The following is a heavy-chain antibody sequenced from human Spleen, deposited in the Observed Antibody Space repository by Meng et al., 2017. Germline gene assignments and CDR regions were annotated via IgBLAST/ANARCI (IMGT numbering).Heavy chain of an antibody. D-gene: IGHD6-19*01. V-gene: IGHV3-11*01. CDR2: ISTGGTTV. CDR3: AKRLPGWLTIDY. J-gene: IGHJ4*02. CDR1: GFTFSDHY. Sequence: QVQLVESGGDLVKPGGSLRLSCVASGFTFSDHYMSWIRQAPGKGLEWVSYISTGGTTVYYADSVRGRFTVSRDDAKNSLYLQMTSLRDDDTAVYYCAKRLPGWLTIDYWGQGTLVTVSS.